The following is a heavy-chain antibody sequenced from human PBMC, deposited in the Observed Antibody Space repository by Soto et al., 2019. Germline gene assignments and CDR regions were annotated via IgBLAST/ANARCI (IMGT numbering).Heavy chain of an antibody. CDR1: GFTFSNAW. D-gene: IGHD3-22*01. CDR3: TTGEAYDSSVYYPDAFDI. CDR2: IKSKPDGGTT. Sequence: EVQLVESGGGLVKPGGSLRLSCAASGFTFSNAWMNWVRQAPGKGLEWVGRIKSKPDGGTTDYAAPVKGRFTISRDDSKNTLYLQMNSLKTEDTAVYYCTTGEAYDSSVYYPDAFDIWGQGTMVTVSS. V-gene: IGHV3-15*07. J-gene: IGHJ3*02.